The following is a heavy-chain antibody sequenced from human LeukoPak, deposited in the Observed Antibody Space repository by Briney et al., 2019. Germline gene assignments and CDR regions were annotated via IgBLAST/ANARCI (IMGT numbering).Heavy chain of an antibody. CDR3: AKGGGSTIDDAFDI. D-gene: IGHD3-10*01. V-gene: IGHV3-30*02. CDR1: GFTFSNYG. J-gene: IGHJ3*02. Sequence: PGGSLRLSCAVSGFTFSNYGMHWVRQAPGRGLEWVAIIRPDGSIKYYADSATGRFSISRDNSKNTLYLQMNSLRAEDTAIYYCAKGGGSTIDDAFDIWGQGTMVTVSS. CDR2: IRPDGSIK.